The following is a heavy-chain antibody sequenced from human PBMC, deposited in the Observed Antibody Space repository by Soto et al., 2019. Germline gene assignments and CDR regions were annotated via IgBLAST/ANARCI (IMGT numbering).Heavy chain of an antibody. CDR3: ARDIIGRYGLGAFDI. CDR1: GFTFSNYG. D-gene: IGHD5-18*01. V-gene: IGHV3-33*01. Sequence: QVQLVESGGGVVQPGRSLRLSCAASGFTFSNYGMHWVRQAPGKGLEGVAVIWYDGSNKYYADSVKGRFTISRENSKNTLYLQMNSLRVEDTAVYYCARDIIGRYGLGAFDIWGRGTMVNVFS. J-gene: IGHJ3*02. CDR2: IWYDGSNK.